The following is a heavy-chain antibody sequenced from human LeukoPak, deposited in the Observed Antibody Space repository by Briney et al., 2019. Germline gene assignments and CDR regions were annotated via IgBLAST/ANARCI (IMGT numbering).Heavy chain of an antibody. V-gene: IGHV1-69*01. CDR2: IIPIYGTA. J-gene: IGHJ5*02. Sequence: SVQVSSHASGGNSTRYAISCLRQAPEQGSEWMGGIIPIYGTATYAQKSQDRVTIPADESASTAYLELRSLRSEDTEVYYCARDARGIVVVPAANNWFDPWGQGTPVTVSS. D-gene: IGHD2-2*01. CDR3: ARDARGIVVVPAANNWFDP. CDR1: GGNSTRYA.